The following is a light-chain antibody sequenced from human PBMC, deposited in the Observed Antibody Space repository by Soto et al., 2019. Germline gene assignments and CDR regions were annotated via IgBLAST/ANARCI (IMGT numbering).Light chain of an antibody. Sequence: DNQMTQSPSSLSASVGDRVTITCRASQSISSYLNWYQQKPGKAPKLLIYAASSLQSGVPSRFSGSGSGTDFTLTINSLQPEDFATYYCQQSYITLTFGGGTKVEIK. V-gene: IGKV1-39*01. CDR3: QQSYITLT. CDR1: QSISSY. CDR2: AAS. J-gene: IGKJ4*01.